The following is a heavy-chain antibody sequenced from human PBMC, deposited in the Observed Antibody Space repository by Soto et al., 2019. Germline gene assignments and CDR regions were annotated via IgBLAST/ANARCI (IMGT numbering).Heavy chain of an antibody. CDR2: IYWDDDK. J-gene: IGHJ4*02. CDR3: AHRRPHYSGWNNGYFDY. CDR1: GFSLTTSGVG. Sequence: QITLKESGPTLVTPTQTLTLTCTFSGFSLTTSGVGVGWIRQPPGKALEFLVFIYWDDDKRYSPSLRTMLTITKDAPKYQVVLTLTSMDPVDTATYYCAHRRPHYSGWNNGYFDYWGQGILVTVSS. D-gene: IGHD6-19*01. V-gene: IGHV2-5*02.